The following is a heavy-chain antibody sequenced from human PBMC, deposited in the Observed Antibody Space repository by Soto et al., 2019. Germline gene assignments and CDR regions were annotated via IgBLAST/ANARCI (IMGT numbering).Heavy chain of an antibody. Sequence: LKLHFRGAGLRFRNYGIGLLLHAPVKGLEWVSAITGSGGSTNYADSVRGRFTISRDNSKSTLYMQMNSLRDEDAAIYYCTKAPRGGALADWYFDLWGRGTLVTVSS. CDR2: ITGSGGST. D-gene: IGHD3-10*01. J-gene: IGHJ2*01. V-gene: IGHV3-23*01. CDR1: GLRFRNYG. CDR3: TKAPRGGALADWYFDL.